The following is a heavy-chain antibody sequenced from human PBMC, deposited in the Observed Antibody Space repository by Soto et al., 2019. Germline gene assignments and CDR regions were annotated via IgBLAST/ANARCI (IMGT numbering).Heavy chain of an antibody. V-gene: IGHV4-4*02. D-gene: IGHD6-13*01. CDR1: GGSISSSNW. CDR2: IYHSGST. J-gene: IGHJ6*02. Sequence: SETLSLTCAVSGGSISSSNWWGWVRQPPGKGLEWIGEIYHSGSTNYNPSLKSRVTISVDKSENQFSLKLSSVTAADTAVYYCARGGPYSSSWFHYYYGMDVWGQGTTVTVSS. CDR3: ARGGPYSSSWFHYYYGMDV.